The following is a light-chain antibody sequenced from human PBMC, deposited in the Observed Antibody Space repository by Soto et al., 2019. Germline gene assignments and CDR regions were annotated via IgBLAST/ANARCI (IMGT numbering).Light chain of an antibody. CDR1: QSVSSSY. CDR2: DAS. Sequence: PGERATLSCRASQSVSSSYLAWYQQKPGQAPRLLIYDASTRATGIPDRFSGSGSGTDFTLTINRLEPEDFAVYYCQQYNNWPRSFGGGTKVEIK. J-gene: IGKJ4*01. V-gene: IGKV3-20*01. CDR3: QQYNNWPRS.